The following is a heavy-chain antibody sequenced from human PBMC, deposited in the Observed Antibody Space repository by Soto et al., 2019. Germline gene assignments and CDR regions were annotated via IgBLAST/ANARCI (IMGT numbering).Heavy chain of an antibody. D-gene: IGHD2-8*01. Sequence: ASVKVSCKASGYTFTSYGISWVRQAPGQGLEWMGWISAYNGNTNYAQKLQGRVTMTTDTSTSTAYMELRSLRSDDTAVYYCARVIYRTNGVCSYYFDYWGQGTLVTVSS. V-gene: IGHV1-18*01. CDR1: GYTFTSYG. J-gene: IGHJ4*02. CDR3: ARVIYRTNGVCSYYFDY. CDR2: ISAYNGNT.